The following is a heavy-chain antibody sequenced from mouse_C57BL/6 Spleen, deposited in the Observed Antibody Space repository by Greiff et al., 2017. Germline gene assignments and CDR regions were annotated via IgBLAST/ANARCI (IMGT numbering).Heavy chain of an antibody. D-gene: IGHD2-3*01. J-gene: IGHJ2*01. CDR3: ASRSYDGYYVDY. CDR2: IHPNSGST. V-gene: IGHV1-64*01. CDR1: GYTFTSYW. Sequence: QVQLQQSGAELVKPGASVKLSCKASGYTFTSYWMHWVKQRPGQGLEWIGMIHPNSGSTNYNEKFKSKATLTVDKSSSTAYMQLSSLTSEDSAVYYCASRSYDGYYVDYWGQGTTLTVSS.